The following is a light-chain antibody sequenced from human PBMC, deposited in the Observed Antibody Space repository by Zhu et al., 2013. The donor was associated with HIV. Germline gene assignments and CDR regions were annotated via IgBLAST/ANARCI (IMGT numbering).Light chain of an antibody. CDR1: SSSIGAGYD. V-gene: IGLV1-40*01. CDR3: QSYDTSLSGSWV. CDR2: GNN. Sequence: QSVLTQPPSVSGAPGQRVTISCTGGSSSIGAGYDVHWYQQLPGAAPKLLIYGNNNRPSGVPDRFSGSKSGTSASLAITGLQAEDEADYYCQSYDTSLSGSWVFGGGSKLTVL. J-gene: IGLJ3*02.